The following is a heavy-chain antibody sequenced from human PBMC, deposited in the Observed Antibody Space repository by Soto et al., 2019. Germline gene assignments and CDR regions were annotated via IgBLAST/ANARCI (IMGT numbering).Heavy chain of an antibody. CDR2: IYYSGST. Sequence: PSGTLSLTCTVSGGSVSSTSFYWTWIRQSPGKGLEWIGYIYYSGSTNYNPSLKSRVTISLDTSKNQFSLKLSSVTAADTAVYYCARDLYYXSGPLSTGPYYYYGMDVWGQGTTVTVSS. D-gene: IGHD3-10*01. J-gene: IGHJ6*02. CDR3: ARDLYYXSGPLSTGPYYYYGMDV. V-gene: IGHV4-61*01. CDR1: GGSVSSTSFY.